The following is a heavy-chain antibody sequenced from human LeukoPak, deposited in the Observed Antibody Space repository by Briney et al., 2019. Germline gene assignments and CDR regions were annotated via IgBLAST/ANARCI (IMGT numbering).Heavy chain of an antibody. CDR2: ISSSGSTI. D-gene: IGHD2-2*01. Sequence: GGSLRLSCAASGFTFGSYEMNWVRQAPGKGLEWVSYISSSGSTIYYADSVKGRFTISRDNAKNSLYLQMNSLRAEDTAVYYCARGAIVVVPAAEDDAFDIWGQGTMVTVSS. J-gene: IGHJ3*02. CDR1: GFTFGSYE. V-gene: IGHV3-48*03. CDR3: ARGAIVVVPAAEDDAFDI.